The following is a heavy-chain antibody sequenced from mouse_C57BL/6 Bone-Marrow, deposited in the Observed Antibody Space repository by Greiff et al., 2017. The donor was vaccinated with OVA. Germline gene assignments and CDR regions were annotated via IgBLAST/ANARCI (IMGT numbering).Heavy chain of an antibody. CDR2: INPSTGGT. V-gene: IGHV1-42*01. CDR3: ASSGYYPDY. Sequence: EVQLQESGPELVKPGASVKISCKASGYSFTGYYMNWVKQSPEKSLEWIGEINPSTGGTTYNQKFKAKATLTVDKSSSTAYMQLKSLTSEDSAVYYCASSGYYPDYWGQGTTLTVSS. J-gene: IGHJ2*01. D-gene: IGHD1-3*01. CDR1: GYSFTGYY.